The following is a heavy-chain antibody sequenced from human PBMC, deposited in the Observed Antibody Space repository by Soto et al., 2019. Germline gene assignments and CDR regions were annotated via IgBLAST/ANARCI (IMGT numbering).Heavy chain of an antibody. CDR1: GYTFTSYY. J-gene: IGHJ4*02. Sequence: ASVKVSCKASGYTFTSYYMHWVRQAPGQGLEWMGIINPSGGSTSYAQKFQGRVTMTRDTSTSTVYMELSSLRSEDTAVYYCERLGPPRYCSSTSCPSPYDYWGQGTLVTVSS. CDR3: ERLGPPRYCSSTSCPSPYDY. V-gene: IGHV1-46*01. D-gene: IGHD2-2*01. CDR2: INPSGGST.